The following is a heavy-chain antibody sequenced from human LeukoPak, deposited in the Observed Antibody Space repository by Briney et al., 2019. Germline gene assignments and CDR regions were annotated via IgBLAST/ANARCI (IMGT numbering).Heavy chain of an antibody. Sequence: GQSLKISCKGSGYTFTTYWIGWVRQVPGKGLEWMGMIYPDDSDTRYSPSFEGQVTISADKSFNTAYLQWSSLKASDTAIYYCARHVSAGLGEYQFDYWGQGTLVTVSS. D-gene: IGHD3-10*01. CDR2: IYPDDSDT. CDR3: ARHVSAGLGEYQFDY. V-gene: IGHV5-51*01. J-gene: IGHJ4*02. CDR1: GYTFTTYW.